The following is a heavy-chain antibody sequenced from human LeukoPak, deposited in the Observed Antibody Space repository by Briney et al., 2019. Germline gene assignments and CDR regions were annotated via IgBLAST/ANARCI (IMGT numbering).Heavy chain of an antibody. CDR3: ARDLSGPRGGDAFDI. V-gene: IGHV4-4*09. Sequence: SETLSLTCTVSGGSINSYYWSWIRQLPGKGLEWIGRIYTSGSTNYNPSLKSRVTISVDTSKNQFSLKLSSVTAADTAVYYCARDLSGPRGGDAFDIWGQGTMVTVSS. D-gene: IGHD1-26*01. CDR2: IYTSGST. J-gene: IGHJ3*02. CDR1: GGSINSYY.